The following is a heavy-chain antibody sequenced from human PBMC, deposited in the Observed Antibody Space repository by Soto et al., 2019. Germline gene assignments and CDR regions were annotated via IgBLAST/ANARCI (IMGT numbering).Heavy chain of an antibody. CDR1: GGTFSSYA. V-gene: IGHV1-69*01. CDR2: IIPIFGTA. J-gene: IGHJ5*02. D-gene: IGHD5-12*01. Sequence: QVQLVQSGAEVKKPGSSVKVSCKASGGTFSSYAISWVRQAPGQGLEWMGGIIPIFGTANYAQKFQGRVTITADESTSTAYMERSSLRSEDTAVYYCARDVAGIVSTISVGNWFDPWGQGTLVTVSS. CDR3: ARDVAGIVSTISVGNWFDP.